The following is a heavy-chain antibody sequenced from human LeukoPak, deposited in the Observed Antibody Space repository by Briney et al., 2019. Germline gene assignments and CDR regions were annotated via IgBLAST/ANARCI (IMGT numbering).Heavy chain of an antibody. J-gene: IGHJ3*02. CDR3: AKSLLTTASGTGRAFDI. CDR1: GFTFSSYG. CDR2: ISYDGSNK. V-gene: IGHV3-30*18. D-gene: IGHD1-26*01. Sequence: PGGSLRLSCAASGFTFSSYGMHWVRQAPGKGLEWVAVISYDGSNKYYADSVKGRFTISRDNSKNTLYLQMNSLRAEDTAKYYCAKSLLTTASGTGRAFDIWGQGTVVTVSA.